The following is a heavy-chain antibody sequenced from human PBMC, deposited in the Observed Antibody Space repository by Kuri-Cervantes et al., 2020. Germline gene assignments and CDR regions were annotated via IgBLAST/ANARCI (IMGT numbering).Heavy chain of an antibody. Sequence: LSLTCAASGFTFSSYWMHWVRQAPGKGLVWVSRINSDGSSTSYADSVKGRFTISRDNSKNTLYLQMNSLRTEDTAIYYCTKGMLDGSGSYVDSHWGQGTLVTVSS. CDR1: GFTFSSYW. D-gene: IGHD3-10*01. J-gene: IGHJ4*02. V-gene: IGHV3-74*01. CDR3: TKGMLDGSGSYVDSH. CDR2: INSDGSST.